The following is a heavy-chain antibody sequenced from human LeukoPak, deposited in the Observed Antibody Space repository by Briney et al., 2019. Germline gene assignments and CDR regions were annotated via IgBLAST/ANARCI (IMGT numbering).Heavy chain of an antibody. D-gene: IGHD3-10*01. CDR2: ISDTSSTI. CDR3: VTVHYYGSGRPFDS. Sequence: PGGSLRLSCLACVSTYSQYSRHGLGQAPGQGLQWVSYISDTSSTIYYADSVKGRFTISRDNAKNSLYLQMNSLRDEDTAVYYCVTVHYYGSGRPFDSWGQGTLVTVSS. CDR1: VSTYSQYS. J-gene: IGHJ4*02. V-gene: IGHV3-48*02.